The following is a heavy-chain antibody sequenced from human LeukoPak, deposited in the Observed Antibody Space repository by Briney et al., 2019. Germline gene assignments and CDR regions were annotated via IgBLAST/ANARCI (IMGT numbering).Heavy chain of an antibody. Sequence: ASVKVSCKASGYTFTSYDINWVRQATRQGLEWMGWMNRNSGNTGYAQKFQGRVTMTRNTSISTAYMELSSLRSEDTAVYYCARAQLRYDYGVNNWFDPWGQGTLVTVSS. CDR2: MNRNSGNT. D-gene: IGHD4-17*01. V-gene: IGHV1-8*01. CDR1: GYTFTSYD. CDR3: ARAQLRYDYGVNNWFDP. J-gene: IGHJ5*02.